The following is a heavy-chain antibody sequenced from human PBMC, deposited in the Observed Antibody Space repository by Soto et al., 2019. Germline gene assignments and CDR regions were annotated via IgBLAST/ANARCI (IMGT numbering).Heavy chain of an antibody. CDR3: ARGNIVVVTASYYYYGMDV. Sequence: ASVKVSCKASGYTFTSYDINWVRQATGQGLVWMGWMNPNSGNTGYAQKFQGRVTMTRNTSISTAYMELSSLRSEDTAVYYCARGNIVVVTASYYYYGMDVWGQGTTVTVSS. D-gene: IGHD2-21*02. CDR1: GYTFTSYD. CDR2: MNPNSGNT. J-gene: IGHJ6*02. V-gene: IGHV1-8*01.